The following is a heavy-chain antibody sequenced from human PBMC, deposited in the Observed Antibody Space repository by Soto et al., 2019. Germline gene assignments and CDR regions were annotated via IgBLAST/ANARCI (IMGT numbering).Heavy chain of an antibody. Sequence: EVQLVESGGGLVKPGGSLRLSCAASGFTFSNAWLTWVRQAPGKGLDWVGRIKGKTAGGTTDYAAAVEGRFTISRDDSKNKLSLQMDSLKAADTAVYYWATRPTLSNVGPENYLPHWGEGTLVTVPS. CDR2: IKGKTAGGTT. CDR1: GFTFSNAW. CDR3: ATRPTLSNVGPENYLPH. D-gene: IGHD1-26*01. V-gene: IGHV3-15*01. J-gene: IGHJ1*01.